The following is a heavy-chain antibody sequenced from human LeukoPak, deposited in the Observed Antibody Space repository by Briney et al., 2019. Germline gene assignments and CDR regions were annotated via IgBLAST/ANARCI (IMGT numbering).Heavy chain of an antibody. CDR3: AKDTYPASDTAMENYGMDV. V-gene: IGHV3-43*01. CDR1: GFTFDDYT. D-gene: IGHD5-18*01. J-gene: IGHJ6*02. Sequence: GGSLRLSCAASGFTFDDYTMHWVRQAPGKGLEWVSLISWDGGSTYYADSVKGRFTISRDNSKNSLYLQMNSLRTEDTALYYCAKDTYPASDTAMENYGMDVWGQGTTVTVSS. CDR2: ISWDGGST.